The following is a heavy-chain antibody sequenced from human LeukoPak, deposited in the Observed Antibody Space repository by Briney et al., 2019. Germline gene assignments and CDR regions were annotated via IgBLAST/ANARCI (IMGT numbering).Heavy chain of an antibody. D-gene: IGHD3/OR15-3a*01. CDR3: ARGHGTGFYYYYGMDV. CDR1: GGSFSGYY. V-gene: IGHV4-34*01. J-gene: IGHJ6*02. CDR2: INHSGST. Sequence: PSETLSLTCAVYGGSFSGYYWSWIRQPPGKGLEWIGEINHSGSTNYNPSLKSRVTISVDTSKNQFSLKLSSVTAADTAVYYCARGHGTGFYYYYGMDVWGQGTTVTVSS.